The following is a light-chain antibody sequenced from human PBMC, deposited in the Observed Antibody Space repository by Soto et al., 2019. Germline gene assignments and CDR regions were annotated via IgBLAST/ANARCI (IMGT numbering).Light chain of an antibody. CDR2: SND. Sequence: QLVLTQPPSASGTPGQRVTISCSGSSSNIGSTSVYWYQQLPGTAPKLLIYSNDRRPSGVPDRLSASKSGTSASLAISGLQSEDEADYYCAAWDNSLSGWVFGGGTQLTVL. V-gene: IGLV1-44*01. CDR3: AAWDNSLSGWV. CDR1: SSNIGSTS. J-gene: IGLJ3*02.